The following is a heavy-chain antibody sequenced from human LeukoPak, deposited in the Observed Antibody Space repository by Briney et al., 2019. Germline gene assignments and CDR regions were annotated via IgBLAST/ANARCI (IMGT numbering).Heavy chain of an antibody. CDR2: IFYSGST. Sequence: SETLSLTCTVSGGSISSGGYYWSWIRQHPGKGLEWIGYIFYSGSTYYNPSLKSRVTISVDTSKNQFSLKLSSVTAADTAVYYCARAMIRGEYYFDYWGQGTLVTVSS. V-gene: IGHV4-31*03. J-gene: IGHJ4*02. D-gene: IGHD3-16*01. CDR3: ARAMIRGEYYFDY. CDR1: GGSISSGGYY.